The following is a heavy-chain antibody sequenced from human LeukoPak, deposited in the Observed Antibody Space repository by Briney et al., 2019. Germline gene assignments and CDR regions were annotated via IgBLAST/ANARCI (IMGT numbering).Heavy chain of an antibody. CDR1: GFTFSSYA. J-gene: IGHJ4*02. CDR2: ISGSGGST. D-gene: IGHD3-3*01. Sequence: SGGSLRLSCAASGFTFSSYAMSWVRQAPGKGLEWVSAISGSGGSTYYADSVKGRFTISRDNSKNTLYLQMNSLRAEDTAVYYCAKETPLASSYYDFWSGSSDYWGQGTLVTVSS. CDR3: AKETPLASSYYDFWSGSSDY. V-gene: IGHV3-23*01.